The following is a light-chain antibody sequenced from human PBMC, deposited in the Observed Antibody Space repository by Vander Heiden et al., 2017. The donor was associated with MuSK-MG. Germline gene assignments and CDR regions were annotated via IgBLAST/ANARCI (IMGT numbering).Light chain of an antibody. CDR3: QQSNSTPF. Sequence: DFQMPHSPSSLSASVGDRVTITCRASQSISSYLNWYQQKPGKAPKLLIYAASSLKSGAPSRCSGSAAGKDFTITISSLQPEDVATYYCQQSNSTPFFGRGTKLEIK. V-gene: IGKV1-39*01. CDR1: QSISSY. J-gene: IGKJ2*01. CDR2: AAS.